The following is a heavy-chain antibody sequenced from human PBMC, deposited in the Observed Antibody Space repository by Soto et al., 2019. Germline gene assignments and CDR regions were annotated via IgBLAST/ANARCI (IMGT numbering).Heavy chain of an antibody. Sequence: QVQLQESDPGLVNPSETLSLTCIVSGGSLSYRYWSWIRQPPGKELEWIAYIYYSGSTNYSPSLRNRLTVSVDTAKNQFSLKLTSVTAADTATYYCARTIDYGYMDVWGKGTTVTVSS. CDR1: GGSLSYRY. J-gene: IGHJ6*03. V-gene: IGHV4-59*11. D-gene: IGHD3-16*01. CDR3: ARTIDYGYMDV. CDR2: IYYSGST.